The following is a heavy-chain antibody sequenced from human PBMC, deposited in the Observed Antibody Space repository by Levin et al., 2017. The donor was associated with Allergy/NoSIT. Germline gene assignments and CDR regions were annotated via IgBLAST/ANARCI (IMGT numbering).Heavy chain of an antibody. D-gene: IGHD3-16*01. J-gene: IGHJ3*02. CDR2: IYPGDSDT. V-gene: IGHV5-51*01. Sequence: TGESLKISCKGSGYSFTSYWIGWVRQMPGKGLEWMGIIYPGDSDTRYSPSFQGQVTISADKSISTAYLQWSSLKASDTAMYYCARHGINTFRGYTDAFDIWGQGTMVTVSS. CDR1: GYSFTSYW. CDR3: ARHGINTFRGYTDAFDI.